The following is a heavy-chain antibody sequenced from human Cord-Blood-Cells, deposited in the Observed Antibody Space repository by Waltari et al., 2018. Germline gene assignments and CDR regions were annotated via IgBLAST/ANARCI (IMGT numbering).Heavy chain of an antibody. CDR2: ISSSSSTI. Sequence: EVQLVESGGGLVQPGGWLRLCWAASGFTFRSDSMNWGLQAPGKGLEWVSYISSSSSTIYYADSVKGRFTISRDNAKNSLYLQMNSLRDEDTAVYYCARVDVAGTGWFDPWGQGTLVTVSS. D-gene: IGHD6-19*01. CDR1: GFTFRSDS. V-gene: IGHV3-48*02. J-gene: IGHJ5*02. CDR3: ARVDVAGTGWFDP.